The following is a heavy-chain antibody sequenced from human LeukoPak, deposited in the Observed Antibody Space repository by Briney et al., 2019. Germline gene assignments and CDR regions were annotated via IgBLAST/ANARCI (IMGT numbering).Heavy chain of an antibody. Sequence: ASVKVSCKASGYTFTGYYMHWVRQAPGQGLEWMGWINPNSGGTNHAQKFQGRVTMTRDTSISTAYMELSRLRSDDTAVYYCARENSSGWWINFDYWGQGTLVTVSS. CDR2: INPNSGGT. CDR3: ARENSSGWWINFDY. CDR1: GYTFTGYY. J-gene: IGHJ4*02. V-gene: IGHV1-2*02. D-gene: IGHD6-19*01.